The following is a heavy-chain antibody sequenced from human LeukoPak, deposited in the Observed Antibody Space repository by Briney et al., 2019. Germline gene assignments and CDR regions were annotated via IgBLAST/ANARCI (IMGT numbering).Heavy chain of an antibody. Sequence: GRSLRLSCAASGFTFSSYGMHWVRQAPGKGLEWVAVIPYDGSNKYYADSVKGRFTISRDNSKNTLYLQLGSLRDEDMAVYYCARRRWELTYFDYWGQGTLVTVSS. D-gene: IGHD1-26*01. CDR3: ARRRWELTYFDY. CDR2: IPYDGSNK. J-gene: IGHJ4*02. V-gene: IGHV3-30*03. CDR1: GFTFSSYG.